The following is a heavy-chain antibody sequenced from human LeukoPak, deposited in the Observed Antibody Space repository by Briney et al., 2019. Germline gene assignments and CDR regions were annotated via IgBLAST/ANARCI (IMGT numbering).Heavy chain of an antibody. J-gene: IGHJ5*02. Sequence: SETLSLTCTVSGGSISSGGYYWSWIRQPPGKGLEWIGYIYYSGSTYYNPSLKSRVTISVDTSKNQFSLKLSSVTAADPAVYYCSRDQLELKILDPWGQGTLVTVSS. CDR3: SRDQLELKILDP. CDR1: GGSISSGGYY. D-gene: IGHD1-7*01. CDR2: IYYSGST. V-gene: IGHV4-31*03.